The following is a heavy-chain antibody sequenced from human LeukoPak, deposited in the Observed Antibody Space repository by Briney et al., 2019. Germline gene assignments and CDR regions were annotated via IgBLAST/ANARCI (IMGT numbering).Heavy chain of an antibody. D-gene: IGHD2-15*01. CDR3: AKDLGGRIVVVVAATFDY. CDR2: ISGSGGST. CDR1: GFTFSSYA. V-gene: IGHV3-23*01. Sequence: PGGSLRLSCAASGFTFSSYAMSWVRQAPGKGLEWVSAISGSGGSTYYADSVKGRFTISRDNSKNTLYLQMNSLRAEDMAVYYCAKDLGGRIVVVVAATFDYWGQGTLVTVSS. J-gene: IGHJ4*02.